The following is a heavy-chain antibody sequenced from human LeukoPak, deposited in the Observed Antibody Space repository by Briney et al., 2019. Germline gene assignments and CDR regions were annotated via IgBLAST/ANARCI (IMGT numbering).Heavy chain of an antibody. D-gene: IGHD3-9*01. CDR3: ARGGYDILTGYLHYFDP. CDR2: ISAYDGNT. J-gene: IGHJ4*02. CDR1: GYTFTSYA. V-gene: IGHV1-18*01. Sequence: GASVKVSCKASGYTFTSYAISWVRQAPGQGLEWMGWISAYDGNTDYAQKLQGRVTMTTDTSTSTAYVELRSLRSDDTAIYYCARGGYDILTGYLHYFDPWGQGTLVTVSS.